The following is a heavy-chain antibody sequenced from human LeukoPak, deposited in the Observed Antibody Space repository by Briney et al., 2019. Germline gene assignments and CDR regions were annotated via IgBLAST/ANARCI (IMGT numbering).Heavy chain of an antibody. CDR2: IKHDGSED. Sequence: GGSLRLSCAASGFTFSNYWMTWVRQAPGKGLEWVANIKHDGSEDYYLASVKGRFTISRDNAKSSMWMQMNRLRGEDTAVYYCARDQTPVYWGQGSLVTVSS. D-gene: IGHD2-15*01. CDR1: GFTFSNYW. CDR3: ARDQTPVY. J-gene: IGHJ4*02. V-gene: IGHV3-7*01.